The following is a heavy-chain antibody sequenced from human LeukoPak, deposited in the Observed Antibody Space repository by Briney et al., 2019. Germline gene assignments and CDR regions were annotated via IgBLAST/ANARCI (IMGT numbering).Heavy chain of an antibody. Sequence: SQTLSLTYAISGDSVSINSAARTWFRQSPSRGLEWLGRTYYRSKWYNDYAVSVKNRLTINPDTSKNQFSLQLNSVTPEDTAVYYCTRFNSSSKWFDPWGQGTLVTVSS. V-gene: IGHV6-1*01. CDR1: GDSVSINSAA. CDR2: TYYRSKWYN. CDR3: TRFNSSSKWFDP. D-gene: IGHD6-6*01. J-gene: IGHJ5*02.